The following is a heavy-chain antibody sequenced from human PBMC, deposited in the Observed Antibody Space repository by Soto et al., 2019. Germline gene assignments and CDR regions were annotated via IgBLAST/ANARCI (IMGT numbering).Heavy chain of an antibody. Sequence: ASVKVSCKASGYTFTGYYMHWVRQAPGQGLEWMGWINPNSGGTNYAQKFQGWVTMTRDTSISTAYVELSRLRSDDTAVYYCATSRGYSTNYALDYWGQGTLVTVSS. CDR2: INPNSGGT. V-gene: IGHV1-2*04. CDR1: GYTFTGYY. J-gene: IGHJ4*02. CDR3: ATSRGYSTNYALDY. D-gene: IGHD5-18*01.